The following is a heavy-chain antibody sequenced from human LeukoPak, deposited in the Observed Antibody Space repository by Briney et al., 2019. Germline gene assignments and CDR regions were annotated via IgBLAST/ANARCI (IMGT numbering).Heavy chain of an antibody. CDR3: ARGGHRGYSYGYPSPPVYGMDV. CDR1: GGSFSGYY. Sequence: SETLSLTCAVYGGSFSGYYWSWMRRPPGKGLEGIGEINHSGSTNYNPSLKSRVTISVDTSKNQFSLKLSSVTAADTAVYYGARGGHRGYSYGYPSPPVYGMDVWGKGTTVTVSS. V-gene: IGHV4-34*01. J-gene: IGHJ6*04. CDR2: INHSGST. D-gene: IGHD5-18*01.